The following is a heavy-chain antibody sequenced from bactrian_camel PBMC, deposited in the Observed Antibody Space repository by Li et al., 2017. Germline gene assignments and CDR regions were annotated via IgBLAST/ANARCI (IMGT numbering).Heavy chain of an antibody. Sequence: HVQLVESGGGLVQPGGSLTLSCAASGFTFSNNWMHWVRQAPGKGLEWVSTIYTGDGRTKSADSVKGRFTISRDNAKNTLYLQMNSLKSEDTALYYCTTGFAYNDDWGQGTQVTVS. CDR3: TTGFAYNDD. CDR2: IYTGDGRT. V-gene: IGHV3S1*01. J-gene: IGHJ4*01. D-gene: IGHD2*01. CDR1: GFTFSNNW.